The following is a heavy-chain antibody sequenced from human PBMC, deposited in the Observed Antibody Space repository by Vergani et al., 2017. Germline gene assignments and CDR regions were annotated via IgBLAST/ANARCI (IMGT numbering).Heavy chain of an antibody. Sequence: EVQLVESGGGLVQPGGSLRLSCAASGFTFSSYSMNWVRQAPGKGLEWVSYISSSSSTIYYAESVKGRFTISRDNAKNSLYLQMNSLRAEDTAVYYCARDLATVIRGPAWGFDYWGQGTLVTVSS. CDR2: ISSSSSTI. CDR3: ARDLATVIRGPAWGFDY. CDR1: GFTFSSYS. D-gene: IGHD4-17*01. V-gene: IGHV3-48*01. J-gene: IGHJ4*02.